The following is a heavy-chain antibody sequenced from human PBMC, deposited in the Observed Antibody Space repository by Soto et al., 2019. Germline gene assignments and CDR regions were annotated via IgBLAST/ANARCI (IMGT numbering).Heavy chain of an antibody. D-gene: IGHD1-26*01. CDR2: IYFSGST. Sequence: QVQLQESGPGLVKPSQTLSLTCTVSGGSISSGDYYWSWIRQPPGKGLEWIGYIYFSGSTYFNPSPMSRVTMSVDTSKNLFSVKLSFVTAADTAVYYCAREGGRGGYWGQGTLVTVSS. J-gene: IGHJ4*02. CDR3: AREGGRGGY. CDR1: GGSISSGDYY. V-gene: IGHV4-30-4*01.